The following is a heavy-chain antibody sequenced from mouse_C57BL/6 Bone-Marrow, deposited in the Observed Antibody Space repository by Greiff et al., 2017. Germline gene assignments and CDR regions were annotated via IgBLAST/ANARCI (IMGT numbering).Heavy chain of an antibody. CDR3: ARVNFYYYGSKDY. Sequence: DVKLVESGGGLVKPGGSLKLSCAASGFTFSSYAMSWVRQTPEKRLEWVATISDGGSYTYYPDNVKGRFTISRDNAKNNLYLQMSHLKSEDTAMYYCARVNFYYYGSKDYWGQGTTLTVSS. CDR1: GFTFSSYA. J-gene: IGHJ2*01. CDR2: ISDGGSYT. D-gene: IGHD1-1*01. V-gene: IGHV5-4*03.